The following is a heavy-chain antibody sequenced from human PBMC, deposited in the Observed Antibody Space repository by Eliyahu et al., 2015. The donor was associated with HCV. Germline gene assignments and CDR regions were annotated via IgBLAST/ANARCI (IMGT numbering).Heavy chain of an antibody. Sequence: RQASGKGLEWLGRIRSKPNSYATAYAASVKGRFTFSRDDSKNTAYLQMNSLKTEDTAVYYCTGSSPMDYYGMDVWGQGTTVTVSS. CDR2: IRSKPNSYAT. V-gene: IGHV3-73*01. J-gene: IGHJ6*02. CDR3: TGSSPMDYYGMDV.